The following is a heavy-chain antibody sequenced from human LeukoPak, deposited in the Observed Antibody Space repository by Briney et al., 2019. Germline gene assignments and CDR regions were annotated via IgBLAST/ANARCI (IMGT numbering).Heavy chain of an antibody. CDR3: ARMIVVVVAAEYGMDV. Sequence: ASVKVSCKASGGTFSSYAISWVRQAPGQGLEWMGGIIPIFGTANYAQKFQGRVTITADESTSTAYMELSSPRSEDTAVYYCARMIVVVVAAEYGMDVWGQGTTVTVSS. D-gene: IGHD2-15*01. J-gene: IGHJ6*02. V-gene: IGHV1-69*13. CDR1: GGTFSSYA. CDR2: IIPIFGTA.